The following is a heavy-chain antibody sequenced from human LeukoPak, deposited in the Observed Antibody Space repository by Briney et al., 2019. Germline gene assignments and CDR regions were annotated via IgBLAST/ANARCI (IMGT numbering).Heavy chain of an antibody. V-gene: IGHV4-61*02. CDR1: GGSISSGSYY. J-gene: IGHJ4*02. CDR2: IYTSGST. Sequence: SETLSLTCTVSGGSISSGSYYWSWIRQPAGKGLEWIGRIYTSGSTNYNPSLKSRVTISVDTSKNQFSLKLSSVTAADTAVYYCVGSRDGTDYDFWSGYYGEPDERYYFDYWGQGTLVTVSS. D-gene: IGHD3-3*01. CDR3: VGSRDGTDYDFWSGYYGEPDERYYFDY.